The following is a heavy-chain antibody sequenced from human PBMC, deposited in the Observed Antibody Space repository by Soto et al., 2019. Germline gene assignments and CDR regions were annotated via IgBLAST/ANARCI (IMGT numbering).Heavy chain of an antibody. V-gene: IGHV3-7*03. J-gene: IGHJ6*02. CDR3: AREGRGYSHFLLKEYYYYGMDV. CDR1: GFTFSSYW. CDR2: IKQDGSEK. Sequence: GGSLRLSCAASGFTFSSYWMSWVRQAPGKGLEWVANIKQDGSEKYYVDSVKGRFTISRDNAKNSLYLQMNSLRAEDTAVYYCAREGRGYSHFLLKEYYYYGMDVWGQGTTVTVSS. D-gene: IGHD5-18*01.